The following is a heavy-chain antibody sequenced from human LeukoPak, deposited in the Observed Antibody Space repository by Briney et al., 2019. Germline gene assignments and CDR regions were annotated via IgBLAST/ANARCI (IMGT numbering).Heavy chain of an antibody. Sequence: GGSLRLSCAASGFTFSSYAMSWVRQAPGEGLEWVSGISGGATSTDYADPVRGRFSISRDNFKNTVSLQMSSLRAEDTATYYCAKGTDYYGSGGHFDFWGQGALVTVSS. CDR2: ISGGATST. J-gene: IGHJ4*02. CDR1: GFTFSSYA. CDR3: AKGTDYYGSGGHFDF. V-gene: IGHV3-23*01. D-gene: IGHD3-10*01.